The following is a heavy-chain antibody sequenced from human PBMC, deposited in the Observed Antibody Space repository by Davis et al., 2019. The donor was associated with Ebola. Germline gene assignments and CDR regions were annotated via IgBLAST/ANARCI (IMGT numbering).Heavy chain of an antibody. CDR2: ISGGST. J-gene: IGHJ4*02. CDR1: GFTVSSNE. D-gene: IGHD6-19*01. Sequence: GESLKISCAASGFTVSSNEMSWVRQAPGKGLEWVSSISGGSTYYADSVKGRFTISRDNSKNTLYLQMNSLRAEDTAVYYCARAPPLYSSGWYLPYWGQGTLVTVSS. V-gene: IGHV3-38-3*01. CDR3: ARAPPLYSSGWYLPY.